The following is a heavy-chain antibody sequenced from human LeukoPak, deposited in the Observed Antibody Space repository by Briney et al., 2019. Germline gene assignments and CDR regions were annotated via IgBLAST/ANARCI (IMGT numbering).Heavy chain of an antibody. D-gene: IGHD3-22*01. J-gene: IGHJ3*02. V-gene: IGHV4-59*08. CDR2: IYYSWST. CDR1: GGSISSYY. CDR3: ARSTGDYYDSMENAFDI. Sequence: PSETLSLTCTVSGGSISSYYWSWIRQPPGKGLEWIGYIYYSWSTNYNPSLKSRVTISVDTSKNQFSLKLSSVTAADTAVYYCARSTGDYYDSMENAFDIWGQGTKVTVSS.